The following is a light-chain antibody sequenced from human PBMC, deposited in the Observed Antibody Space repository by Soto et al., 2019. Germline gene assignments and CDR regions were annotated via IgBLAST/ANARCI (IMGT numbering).Light chain of an antibody. CDR3: HHYGSSRT. V-gene: IGKV3-20*01. Sequence: EIVLPQSPGPLSLSPGARATLSCRASQSVSSSYLVWYQQKPGQAPRLLIYGASSRATGIPDRFSGSGSGTDFTLTISRLEPEDFAVYYCHHYGSSRTFGQGTKVEIK. CDR2: GAS. J-gene: IGKJ1*01. CDR1: QSVSSSY.